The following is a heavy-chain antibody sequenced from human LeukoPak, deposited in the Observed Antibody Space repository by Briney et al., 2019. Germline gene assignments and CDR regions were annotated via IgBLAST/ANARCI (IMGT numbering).Heavy chain of an antibody. CDR2: ISSSSGTI. CDR3: ARRAGGYSHPYDY. CDR1: GFIFSSYS. V-gene: IGHV3-48*01. D-gene: IGHD4-23*01. J-gene: IGHJ4*02. Sequence: GGSLRLSCVGSGFIFSSYSMNWVRQAPGKGLEWISYISSSSGTIYYADSVKGRFTISRDNSKNTLYLQMNSLRAEDTAVYYCARRAGGYSHPYDYWGQGTLVTVSS.